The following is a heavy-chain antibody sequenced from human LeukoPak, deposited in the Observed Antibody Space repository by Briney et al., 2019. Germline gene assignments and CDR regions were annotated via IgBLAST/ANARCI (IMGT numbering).Heavy chain of an antibody. J-gene: IGHJ4*02. CDR3: ARVSSSTSFDY. D-gene: IGHD6-13*01. CDR1: GYTFTNYA. Sequence: GASVKLSCKASGYTFTNYAMNWVRHPPGQGLEWMGWINTNTGNPTYAQGFRGRFVFSLDPSVSTAYLQITSLQAEDTAVYYCARVSSSTSFDYWGQGTLVTVSS. CDR2: INTNTGNP. V-gene: IGHV7-4-1*02.